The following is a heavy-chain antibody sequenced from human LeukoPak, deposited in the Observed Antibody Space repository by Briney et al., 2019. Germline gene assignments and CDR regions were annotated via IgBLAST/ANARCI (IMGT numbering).Heavy chain of an antibody. D-gene: IGHD2/OR15-2a*01. V-gene: IGHV4-59*01. J-gene: IGHJ6*02. CDR3: ARDKNIYSVGV. Sequence: KTSETLSLTCTVSGGSISSYYWSWIRQPPGKGLEWIGYISYSGSTNYIPSLKSRVTISVDTSKNQFSLILSSVTAADTAVYYCARDKNIYSVGVWGLGTTITVSS. CDR2: ISYSGST. CDR1: GGSISSYY.